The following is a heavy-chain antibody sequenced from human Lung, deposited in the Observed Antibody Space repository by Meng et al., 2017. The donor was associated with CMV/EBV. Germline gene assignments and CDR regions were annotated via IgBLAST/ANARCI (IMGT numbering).Heavy chain of an antibody. J-gene: IGHJ4*02. V-gene: IGHV1-2*02. CDR2: INVYSGGT. CDR3: ARVYCGGDCSFDY. Sequence: XVKVSCXASGYTFTDYYLHWVRQAPGQGLEWMAWINVYSGGTNSAQKFQGRVALTRDTSIRTAYMELSSLGSDDTAVYYCARVYCGGDCSFDYWGQGMWVTVSS. D-gene: IGHD2-21*01. CDR1: GYTFTDYY.